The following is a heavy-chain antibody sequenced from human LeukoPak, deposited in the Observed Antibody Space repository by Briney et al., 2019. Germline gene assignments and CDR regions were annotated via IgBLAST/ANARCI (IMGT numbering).Heavy chain of an antibody. CDR2: IIPIFGTA. CDR3: ALTGTTVTTFRP. CDR1: GGTFSSYA. D-gene: IGHD4-17*01. V-gene: IGHV1-69*05. Sequence: ASVKVSCKASGGTFSSYAISWVRQAPGQGLEWMGGIIPIFGTANYAQKFQGRVTITTDESTSTAYMELSSLRSEDTAVYYCALTGTTVTTFRPWSEGTLVTVSS. J-gene: IGHJ4*02.